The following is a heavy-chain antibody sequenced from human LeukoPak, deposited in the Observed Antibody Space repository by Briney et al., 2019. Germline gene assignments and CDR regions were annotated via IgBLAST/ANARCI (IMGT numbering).Heavy chain of an antibody. Sequence: PGRSLRLSCAASGFTFSSYAMHWVRQAPGKGLEWVAVISYDGSNKYYADSVKGRFTISRDNSKNTLYLQMNSLRADDTAVYYCARGCYYERSGYCPFDYWGPGTLVTVSS. CDR1: GFTFSSYA. CDR3: ARGCYYERSGYCPFDY. V-gene: IGHV3-30*14. CDR2: ISYDGSNK. J-gene: IGHJ4*02. D-gene: IGHD3-22*01.